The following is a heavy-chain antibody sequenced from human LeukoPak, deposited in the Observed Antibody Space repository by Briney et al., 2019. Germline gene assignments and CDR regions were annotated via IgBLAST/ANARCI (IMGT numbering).Heavy chain of an antibody. V-gene: IGHV3-74*01. CDR1: GFTFSDTW. CDR3: AKDMVRGVSDY. CDR2: IRSDGSDT. J-gene: IGHJ4*02. Sequence: GGSLRLSCAASGFTFSDTWMHWVRQAPGEGRVWVSRIRSDGSDTRYAESVKGRFTISRDNSKNTLYLQMNSLRAEDTAVYYCAKDMVRGVSDYWGQGTLVTVSS. D-gene: IGHD3-10*01.